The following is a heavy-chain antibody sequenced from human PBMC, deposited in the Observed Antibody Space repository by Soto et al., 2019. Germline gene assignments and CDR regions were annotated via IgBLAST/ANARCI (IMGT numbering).Heavy chain of an antibody. V-gene: IGHV4-59*01. J-gene: IGHJ4*02. D-gene: IGHD4-17*01. Sequence: PSETLSLTCTVSGGSISSYYWSWIRQPPGKGLEWIGYIYYSGSTNYNPSLKSRVTISVDTSKNQFSLKLSSVTAADTAVYYCARVDGDYFSTGYFDYSGQGTLVTVSS. CDR1: GGSISSYY. CDR2: IYYSGST. CDR3: ARVDGDYFSTGYFDY.